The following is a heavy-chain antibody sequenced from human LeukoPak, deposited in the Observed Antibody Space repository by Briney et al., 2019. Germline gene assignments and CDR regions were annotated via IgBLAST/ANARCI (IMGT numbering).Heavy chain of an antibody. Sequence: PSETLSLTCTVSGGSISSYYWSWIRQPPGKGLEWIGYIYYSGSTNYNPSLKSRVTISVDTSKNQFSLKLSSVTAADTAVYYCARIGYCTNGVCPFRMDVWGKGTTVTVSS. CDR3: ARIGYCTNGVCPFRMDV. CDR2: IYYSGST. CDR1: GGSISSYY. J-gene: IGHJ6*03. V-gene: IGHV4-59*01. D-gene: IGHD2-8*01.